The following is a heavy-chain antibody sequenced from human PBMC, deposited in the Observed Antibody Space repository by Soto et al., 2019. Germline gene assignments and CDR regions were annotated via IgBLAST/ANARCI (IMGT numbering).Heavy chain of an antibody. CDR2: ISYDGSNK. J-gene: IGHJ6*02. CDR3: ARVYGDYVGGMDV. Sequence: QVQLVESGGGVVQPGRSLRLSCAASGFTFSSYAMHWVRQAPGKGLEWVAVISYDGSNKYYADSVMGRFTISRGNSKNTLYLQMNSLRAEDTAVYYCARVYGDYVGGMDVWGQGTTVTVSS. D-gene: IGHD4-17*01. V-gene: IGHV3-30-3*01. CDR1: GFTFSSYA.